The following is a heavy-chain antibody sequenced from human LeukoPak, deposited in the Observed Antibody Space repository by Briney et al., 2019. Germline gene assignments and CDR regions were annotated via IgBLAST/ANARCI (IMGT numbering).Heavy chain of an antibody. CDR1: GFTFSSYW. CDR2: IKQDGSEK. CDR3: ATSLDTAVGPY. J-gene: IGHJ4*02. V-gene: IGHV3-7*01. Sequence: PGGSLRLSCAASGFTFSSYWMSWVRQAPGKGLEWVANIKQDGSEKYYVDSVKGRFTISRDNARNSLYLQMDSLRAEDTAVYYCATSLDTAVGPYWGQGTLVMVSS. D-gene: IGHD5-18*01.